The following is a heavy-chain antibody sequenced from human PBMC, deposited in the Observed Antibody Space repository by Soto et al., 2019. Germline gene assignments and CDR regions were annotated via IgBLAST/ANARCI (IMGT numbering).Heavy chain of an antibody. D-gene: IGHD3-3*01. CDR1: WFTVDDYA. Sequence: GGSLRLSCAASWFTVDDYAMHWVRQAPGKGLEWVSGISWNSETIDYADSVKGRFTISRDDAKSTLYLQMNSLRADDTAVYYCARDSFPYYDFWSGFYTYLDYCGQGALVTVSS. CDR2: ISWNSETI. V-gene: IGHV3-9*01. J-gene: IGHJ4*02. CDR3: ARDSFPYYDFWSGFYTYLDY.